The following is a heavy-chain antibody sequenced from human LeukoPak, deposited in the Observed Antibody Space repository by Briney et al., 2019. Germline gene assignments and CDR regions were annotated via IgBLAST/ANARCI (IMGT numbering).Heavy chain of an antibody. J-gene: IGHJ6*03. CDR2: IYDSEST. V-gene: IGHV4-59*11. D-gene: IGHD3-3*01. CDR1: GGSISSHY. CDR3: ARVLQNYYYLDV. Sequence: SETLSLTCTVSGGSISSHYWSWVRQPPGKGLGWIGNIYDSESTHYKFSLKSRVTISVDTSKNQFSLRLSSVTAADTAVYYCARVLQNYYYLDVWGKGTTVTVSS.